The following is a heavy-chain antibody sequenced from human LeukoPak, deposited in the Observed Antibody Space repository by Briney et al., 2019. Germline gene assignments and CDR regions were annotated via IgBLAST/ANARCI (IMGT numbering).Heavy chain of an antibody. CDR3: AKGYYDFWSGYPRGYYYYYMDV. Sequence: SETLSLTCTVSGGSIDSICYYWSWTRQPPGRGLEWIGEINHSGSTNYNPSLKSRVTISVDTSKNQFSLKLSSVTAADTAVYYCAKGYYDFWSGYPRGYYYYYMDVWGKGTTVTVSS. D-gene: IGHD3-3*01. V-gene: IGHV4-34*01. J-gene: IGHJ6*03. CDR2: INHSGST. CDR1: GGSIDSICYY.